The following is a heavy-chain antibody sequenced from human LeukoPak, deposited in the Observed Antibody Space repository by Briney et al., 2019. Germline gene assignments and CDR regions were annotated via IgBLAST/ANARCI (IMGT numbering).Heavy chain of an antibody. D-gene: IGHD4-11*01. Sequence: GGSLRLSCAASGFTFDDYAMHWVRQAPGKGLEWVSGISWNSGSIGYADSVKGRFTISRDNAKNSLYLQMNSLRAEDTALYYCAKDHDYSNHGYFDYWGQGTLVTVSS. CDR2: ISWNSGSI. CDR1: GFTFDDYA. J-gene: IGHJ4*02. V-gene: IGHV3-9*01. CDR3: AKDHDYSNHGYFDY.